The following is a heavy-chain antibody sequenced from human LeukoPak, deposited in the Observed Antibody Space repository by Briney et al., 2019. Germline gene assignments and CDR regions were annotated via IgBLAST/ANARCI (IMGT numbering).Heavy chain of an antibody. V-gene: IGHV3-66*01. Sequence: PGGSLRLSCAASGFTVSSNYMSWVRQAPGKGLEWVSVIYSGGSTYYADSVKGRFTISRDNSKNTLYLQMNSLRAEDTAVYYCARVHYCSGGSCYYFDYWGQGTLVTVSS. CDR3: ARVHYCSGGSCYYFDY. D-gene: IGHD2-15*01. J-gene: IGHJ4*02. CDR2: IYSGGST. CDR1: GFTVSSNY.